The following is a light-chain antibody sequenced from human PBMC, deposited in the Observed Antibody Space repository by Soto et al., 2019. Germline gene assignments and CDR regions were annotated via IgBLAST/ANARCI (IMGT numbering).Light chain of an antibody. CDR1: QTINNY. CDR3: QQSYSPLRT. CDR2: GAS. V-gene: IGKV1-39*01. J-gene: IGKJ2*01. Sequence: DIQMTQSPSSLSASVGDRVTIACRASQTINNYLNWYQLKPGKAPNLLIFGASSLRTGAPSRFSGNGSATAFTLTIDSLQPVDTATYFCQQSYSPLRTFGQGTKLEI.